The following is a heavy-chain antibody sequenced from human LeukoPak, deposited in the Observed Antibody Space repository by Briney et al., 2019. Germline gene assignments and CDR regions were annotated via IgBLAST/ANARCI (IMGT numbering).Heavy chain of an antibody. CDR3: ARPGYDSSGYLFDY. V-gene: IGHV3-48*01. D-gene: IGHD3-22*01. J-gene: IGHJ4*02. CDR1: GFTFSSYS. CDR2: ISSSSSTI. Sequence: GGSLRLSCAASGFTFSSYSMNWVRQAPGKGLEWVSYISSSSSTIYYADSVKGRFTISRDNAKNSLYLQMNSLRAEDTAVYYCARPGYDSSGYLFDYWGQGTLVTVSS.